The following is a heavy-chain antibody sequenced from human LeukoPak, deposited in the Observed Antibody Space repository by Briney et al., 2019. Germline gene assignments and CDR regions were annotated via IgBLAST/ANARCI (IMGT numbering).Heavy chain of an antibody. Sequence: SETLSLTCTVSGGSISSYYWSWIRQPPGKGLEWIGYIYYSGSTNYNPSLKSRVTISVDTSKNQFSLKLSSVTAADTAVYYCAGKGWRDDAFDIWGQGTMVTVSS. CDR3: AGKGWRDDAFDI. CDR2: IYYSGST. D-gene: IGHD2-15*01. CDR1: GGSISSYY. J-gene: IGHJ3*02. V-gene: IGHV4-59*01.